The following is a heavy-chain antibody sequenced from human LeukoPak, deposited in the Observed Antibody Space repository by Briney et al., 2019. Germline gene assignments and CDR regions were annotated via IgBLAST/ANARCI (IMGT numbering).Heavy chain of an antibody. CDR2: ISHSGSS. CDR3: ARDSHYDSSGYYLDS. J-gene: IGHJ4*02. D-gene: IGHD3-22*01. Sequence: SETLSLTCTVSGGSINSGGYHWSWIRQYPGKGLEWIGYISHSGSSYYNPSLKSRVTISLGTSNNQFSLRLSSLTAADTALYYCARDSHYDSSGYYLDSWGPGTLVTVSS. V-gene: IGHV4-31*03. CDR1: GGSINSGGYH.